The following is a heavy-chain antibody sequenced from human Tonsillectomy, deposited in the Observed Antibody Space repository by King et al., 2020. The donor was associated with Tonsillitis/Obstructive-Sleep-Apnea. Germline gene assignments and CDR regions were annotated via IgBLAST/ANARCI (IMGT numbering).Heavy chain of an antibody. CDR2: ISYDGSNN. CDR1: GFTFSSYG. Sequence: VQLVESGGGVVQPGRSLRLSCAASGFTFSSYGMHWVRQAPGKGLEGVAVISYDGSNNYYADSVKGRFTISRDNSKNTLYLQMNSLRAEDTAVYYCAKLATVNIFDYWGQGILVTVSS. D-gene: IGHD5-24*01. V-gene: IGHV3-30*18. CDR3: AKLATVNIFDY. J-gene: IGHJ4*02.